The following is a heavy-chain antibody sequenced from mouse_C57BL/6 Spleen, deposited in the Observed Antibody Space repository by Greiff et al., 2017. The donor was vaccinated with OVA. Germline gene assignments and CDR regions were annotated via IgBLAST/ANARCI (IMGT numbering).Heavy chain of an antibody. J-gene: IGHJ3*01. D-gene: IGHD2-1*01. Sequence: LVKPGASVKISCKASGYAFSSSWMNWVKQRPGKGLEWIGRIYPGDGDTNYNGKFKGKATLTADKSSSTAYMQLSSLTSEDSAVYFCARDGNYGFAYWGQGTLVTVSA. CDR1: GYAFSSSW. CDR3: ARDGNYGFAY. CDR2: IYPGDGDT. V-gene: IGHV1-82*01.